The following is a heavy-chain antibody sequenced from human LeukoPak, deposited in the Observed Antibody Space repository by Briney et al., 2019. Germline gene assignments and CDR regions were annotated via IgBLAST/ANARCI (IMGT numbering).Heavy chain of an antibody. Sequence: SETLSLTCTVSGGSISSSSYYWGWIRQPPGMGLEWIGSIYYSGSTYYNPSLKRRVSISVDTSKNQFSLKLRSVTAADTAVYYCASVSTRDENSGYASWGQGTLVTVSS. J-gene: IGHJ5*02. CDR3: ASVSTRDENSGYAS. CDR1: GGSISSSSYY. D-gene: IGHD5-12*01. CDR2: IYYSGST. V-gene: IGHV4-39*07.